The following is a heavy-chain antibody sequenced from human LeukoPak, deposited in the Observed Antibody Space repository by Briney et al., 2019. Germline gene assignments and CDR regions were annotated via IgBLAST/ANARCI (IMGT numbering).Heavy chain of an antibody. V-gene: IGHV3-30-3*01. CDR3: AREGTIAAFDY. CDR1: GFTFSSYA. Sequence: GGSLRLSCAAPGFTFSSYAMHWVRQAPGKGLEWVAVISYDGSNKYYADSVKGRFTISRDNSKNTLYLQMNSLRAEDTAVYYCAREGTIAAFDYWGQGTLVTVSS. J-gene: IGHJ4*02. D-gene: IGHD6-13*01. CDR2: ISYDGSNK.